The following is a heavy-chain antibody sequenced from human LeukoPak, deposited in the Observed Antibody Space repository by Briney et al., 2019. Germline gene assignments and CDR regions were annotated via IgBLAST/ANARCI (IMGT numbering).Heavy chain of an antibody. D-gene: IGHD3-10*01. J-gene: IGHJ5*02. CDR2: MNPNSGNT. Sequence: EASVKVSCKASGYTFTSYDINWVRQATGQGLEWMGWMNPNSGNTGYAQKFQGRVTMTRNTSISTAYMELSSLRSEDTAVYYCARGKDRSGSGSNFNWFDPWGQGTLVTVSS. V-gene: IGHV1-8*01. CDR1: GYTFTSYD. CDR3: ARGKDRSGSGSNFNWFDP.